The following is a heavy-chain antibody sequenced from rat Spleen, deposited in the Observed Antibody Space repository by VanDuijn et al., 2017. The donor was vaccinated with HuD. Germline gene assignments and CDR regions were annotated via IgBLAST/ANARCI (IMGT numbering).Heavy chain of an antibody. CDR2: INTGSGGT. CDR3: ARVSYGGFIDLGWFAY. D-gene: IGHD1-11*01. CDR1: GYTFTNYH. J-gene: IGHJ2*01. V-gene: IGHV1-43*01. Sequence: QVQLQQSGADLAKPGSSVKISCKASGYTFTNYHMSWIKQTTGQGLEFIGSINTGSGGTNYNEKFRGKATLTVDKSSNTAFMQLSSLTPDDSAVYYCARVSYGGFIDLGWFAYWGQGVMVTVSS.